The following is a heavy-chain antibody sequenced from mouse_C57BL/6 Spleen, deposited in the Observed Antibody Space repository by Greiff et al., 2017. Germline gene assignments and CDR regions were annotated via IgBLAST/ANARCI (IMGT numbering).Heavy chain of an antibody. V-gene: IGHV10-1*01. CDR2: IRSKSNNYAT. CDR1: GFSFNTYA. CDR3: VRQGYYGSSYCAMVY. J-gene: IGHJ4*01. D-gene: IGHD1-1*01. Sequence: EVQGVASGGGLVPPKGSLILSCAASGFSFNTYAMTWVRQAPGKGLEWVARIRSKSNNYATYYADSVKDRFTISRDDSESMLYLQMNNLKTEDTAMYYCVRQGYYGSSYCAMVYWGQGTSVTVSS.